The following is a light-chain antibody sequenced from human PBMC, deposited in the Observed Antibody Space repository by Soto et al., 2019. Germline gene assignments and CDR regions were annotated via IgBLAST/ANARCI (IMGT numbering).Light chain of an antibody. J-gene: IGLJ1*01. CDR2: EGS. V-gene: IGLV2-23*01. CDR3: CSYAGSGTYV. Sequence: QSALTQPASVSGSPGQSITISCTGTRSDVGSYNLVSWYQQHPGKAPKLLIYEGSKRPSGVSNRFSGSKSGNTASLTISGLQAEDEADYYCCSYAGSGTYVFGTGTKLTVL. CDR1: RSDVGSYNL.